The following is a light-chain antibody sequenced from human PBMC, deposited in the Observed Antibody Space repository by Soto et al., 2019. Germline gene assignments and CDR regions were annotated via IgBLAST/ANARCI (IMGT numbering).Light chain of an antibody. V-gene: IGKV1-33*01. CDR3: QQYENVPIT. J-gene: IGKJ5*01. CDR2: DAS. Sequence: DIQMTQSPSSLSASVGDRVTITCQASQDISYHLNWYQQKSGKAPKLLIYDASNLEIGVPSRFSGSGSGTDFTFTISSLQPEDMATYYWQQYENVPITFGQGTRLEIK. CDR1: QDISYH.